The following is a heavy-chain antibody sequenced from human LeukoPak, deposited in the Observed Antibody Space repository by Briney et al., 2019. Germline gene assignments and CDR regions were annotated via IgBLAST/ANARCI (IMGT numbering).Heavy chain of an antibody. CDR1: GFTFRSYA. V-gene: IGHV3-64*01. J-gene: IGHJ3*02. CDR3: ARVQRGFDI. CDR2: ISSNGGST. D-gene: IGHD3-10*01. Sequence: GGSLRLSCVASGFTFRSYAMHWVRQAPGKGLEYVSAISSNGGSTYFANSVKGRFTISRDNSKNTLYLQMNSLRGEDTAVYYCARVQRGFDIWGQGTMVTVSS.